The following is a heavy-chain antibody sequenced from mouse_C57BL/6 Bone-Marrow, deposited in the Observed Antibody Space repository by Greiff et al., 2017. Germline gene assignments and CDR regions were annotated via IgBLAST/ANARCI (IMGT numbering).Heavy chain of an antibody. J-gene: IGHJ3*01. CDR1: GYTFTSYW. CDR3: ARGLLAWCAY. V-gene: IGHV1-59*01. CDR2: IDPSDSYT. Sequence: QVQLQQPGAELVRPGTSVKLSCKASGYTFTSYWMHWVKQRPGQGLEWIGVIDPSDSYTNYNQKFKGKATLTVDKSSSTAYMQLSSLTSEDSAVYYCARGLLAWCAYWGQRTLVTVSA. D-gene: IGHD2-3*01.